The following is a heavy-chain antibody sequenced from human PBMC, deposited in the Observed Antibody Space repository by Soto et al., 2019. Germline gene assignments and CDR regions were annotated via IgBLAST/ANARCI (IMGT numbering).Heavy chain of an antibody. D-gene: IGHD2-15*01. Sequence: QLQLQESGPGLVKPSETLSLTCTVSGGSISSSSYYWGWIRQPPGKGLEWIGSIYYSGSTSYNPYLKSRVTISVDTSKNQFSLKLSSVTAADTAVYYCARHTPAISISDHWGQGTLVTVSS. CDR3: ARHTPAISISDH. CDR1: GGSISSSSYY. J-gene: IGHJ4*02. V-gene: IGHV4-39*01. CDR2: IYYSGST.